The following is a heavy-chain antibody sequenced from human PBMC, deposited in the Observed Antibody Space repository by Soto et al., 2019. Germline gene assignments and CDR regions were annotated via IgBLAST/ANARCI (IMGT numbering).Heavy chain of an antibody. CDR1: GGSFSGYY. CDR3: ARVHGYCSGGSCNRRYYYYYYMDV. Sequence: SETLSLTCAVYGGSFSGYYWSWIRQPPGKGLEWIGEINHSGSTNYNPSLKSRVTISVDTSKNQFSLKLSSVTAADTAVYYCARVHGYCSGGSCNRRYYYYYYMDVWGKGTTVTVSS. CDR2: INHSGST. J-gene: IGHJ6*03. V-gene: IGHV4-34*01. D-gene: IGHD2-15*01.